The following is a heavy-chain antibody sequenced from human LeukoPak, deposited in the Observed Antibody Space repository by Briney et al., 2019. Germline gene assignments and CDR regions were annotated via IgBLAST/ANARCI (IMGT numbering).Heavy chain of an antibody. J-gene: IGHJ4*02. Sequence: GASVKVSCKASGYTFTSYGISWVRQAPGQGLERVGWISAYNGNTNYAQKLQGRVTMTTDTSTSTAYMELRSLRSDDTAVYYCARGYRATIFGVVPLVDYWGQGTLVTVSS. CDR1: GYTFTSYG. CDR3: ARGYRATIFGVVPLVDY. D-gene: IGHD3-3*01. CDR2: ISAYNGNT. V-gene: IGHV1-18*01.